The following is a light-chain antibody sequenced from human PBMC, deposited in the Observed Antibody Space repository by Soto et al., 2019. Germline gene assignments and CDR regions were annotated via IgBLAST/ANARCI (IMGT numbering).Light chain of an antibody. Sequence: EIVLTQSPCTLSLSPGERATLSCRTSQTVSSTYFAWYQQRPGQAPRLLIYGASTRATGIPARFSGSGSGTDFTLTISSLEPEDFEVYYCQQRSNWPLTFGGGTKVDIK. J-gene: IGKJ4*01. CDR2: GAS. CDR1: QTVSSTY. V-gene: IGKV3D-20*02. CDR3: QQRSNWPLT.